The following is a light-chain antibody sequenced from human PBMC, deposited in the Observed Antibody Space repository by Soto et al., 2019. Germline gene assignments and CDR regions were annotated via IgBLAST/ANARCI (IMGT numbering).Light chain of an antibody. CDR2: DAS. CDR3: QQSKSSST. V-gene: IGKV1-5*01. Sequence: DIQMTQSPSTLSAFVEDGVTITCRASQSLSNWLAWYQQKAGKAPKLLIYDASTLESGVPSRFSGSGSGTEFTLTISSLQPDDFATYYCQQSKSSSTFGQGTKVEIK. CDR1: QSLSNW. J-gene: IGKJ1*01.